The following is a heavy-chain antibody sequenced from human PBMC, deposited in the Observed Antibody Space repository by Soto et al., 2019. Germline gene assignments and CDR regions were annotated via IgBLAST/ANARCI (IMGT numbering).Heavy chain of an antibody. CDR2: ISYDGSNK. CDR3: SKGERDY. V-gene: IGHV3-30*18. D-gene: IGHD1-1*01. CDR1: GFPFSSYG. Sequence: QVQLVESGGGVVQPGRSLRLSCAASGFPFSSYGMDWVRQAPGKGLEWVAVISYDGSNKYYADSVRGRFTISRDNCKNTLYLQMNSLRVDDTAVYYCSKGERDYWGQGTLVTVSS. J-gene: IGHJ4*02.